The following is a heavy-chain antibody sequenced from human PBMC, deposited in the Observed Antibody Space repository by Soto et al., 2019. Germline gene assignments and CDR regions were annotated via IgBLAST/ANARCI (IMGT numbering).Heavy chain of an antibody. CDR2: MNPNSGNT. D-gene: IGHD3-22*01. J-gene: IGHJ4*02. V-gene: IGHV1-8*01. CDR1: GYTFTSYD. CDR3: ARGLGSSGYPKLDY. Sequence: QVQLVQSGAEVKKPGSSVKVSCKASGYTFTSYDSNWVRQATGQGLEWMGWMNPNSGNTGYAQKFQGRGTMTRNTSTSTADMELRSLRSEDTAVYYCARGLGSSGYPKLDYWGQGTLVTVSS.